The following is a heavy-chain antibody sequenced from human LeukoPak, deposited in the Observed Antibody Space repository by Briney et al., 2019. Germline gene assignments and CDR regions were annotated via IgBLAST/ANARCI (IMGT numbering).Heavy chain of an antibody. CDR2: INNSGDST. D-gene: IGHD3-9*01. CDR3: AKDHSSYDILTGYPLT. Sequence: PGGSLRLSCAASGFTFSSFAMTWVRQAPGNGLEWVSTINNSGDSTYYGDSVKGRFTISRDNSKNTLYLQMNSLRAEDTAVYYCAKDHSSYDILTGYPLTWGQGTLVTVSS. J-gene: IGHJ5*02. CDR1: GFTFSSFA. V-gene: IGHV3-23*01.